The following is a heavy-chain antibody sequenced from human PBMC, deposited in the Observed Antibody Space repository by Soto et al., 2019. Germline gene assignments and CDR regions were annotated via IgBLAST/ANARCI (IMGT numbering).Heavy chain of an antibody. CDR2: SYYIGNT. J-gene: IGHJ4*02. CDR3: GGQDYGAKGYYFET. D-gene: IGHD4-17*01. V-gene: IGHV4-39*01. CDR1: NGSISSRSSY. Sequence: QLQLQESGSGLVKPSETLSLTCIVSNGSISSRSSYWGWIRQTPGKGLEWIGSSYYIGNTYYNPSRKSRVTISIDTSKTQFSLKMNSVTAADTAVYFCGGQDYGAKGYYFETWGQGALVTVSS.